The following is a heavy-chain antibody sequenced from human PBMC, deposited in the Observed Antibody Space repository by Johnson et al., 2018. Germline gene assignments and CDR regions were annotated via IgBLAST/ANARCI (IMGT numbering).Heavy chain of an antibody. CDR3: AKSRKIQLWLDYYYYMDG. V-gene: IGHV3-23*04. J-gene: IGHJ6*03. CDR1: GFTFSDYG. Sequence: EVQLVESGGGVVQPGRSLRLSCGASGFTFSDYGIHWVRQAPGKGLEWVSAISGSGGSTYYADSVQGRFTISRDNSKNTLYLQMNSLRAEDTAVYYCAKSRKIQLWLDYYYYMDGWGKGTTVTVSS. CDR2: ISGSGGST. D-gene: IGHD5-18*01.